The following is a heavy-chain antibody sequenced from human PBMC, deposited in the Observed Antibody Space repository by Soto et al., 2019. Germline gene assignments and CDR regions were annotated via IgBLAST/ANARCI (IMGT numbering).Heavy chain of an antibody. J-gene: IGHJ4*02. CDR1: GGSISSGNYV. Sequence: PSETLSLTCTVSGGSISSGNYVWAWIRQSPGKGLEWIGRIYYTGATYYNPSLKSRVTISVDTSTSQFSLKLSSVTAADTAVYYFARHFNIMYEEHYFDYWARGPLSTFPA. CDR3: ARHFNIMYEEHYFDY. D-gene: IGHD3-10*02. V-gene: IGHV4-39*01. CDR2: IYYTGAT.